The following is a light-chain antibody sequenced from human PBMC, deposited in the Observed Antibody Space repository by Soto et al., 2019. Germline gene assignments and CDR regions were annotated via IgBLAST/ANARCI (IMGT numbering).Light chain of an antibody. V-gene: IGKV1-33*01. CDR2: DGS. Sequence: DIQMTQSPSSLSASLVYRVTITCQASQGISNYLNWFQQKPGKAPNLLIYDGSKLETGVPSRFSGSGSGTEFTLTISSLQPDDFATYYCQHYNSYSEAFGQGTRVDIK. J-gene: IGKJ1*01. CDR1: QGISNY. CDR3: QHYNSYSEA.